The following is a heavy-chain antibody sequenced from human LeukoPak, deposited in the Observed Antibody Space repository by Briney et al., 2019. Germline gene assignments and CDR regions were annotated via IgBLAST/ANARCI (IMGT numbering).Heavy chain of an antibody. CDR3: ASKYCSGGSCYLGY. V-gene: IGHV4-34*01. D-gene: IGHD2-15*01. Sequence: SETLSLTCAVSGGSFSGYHWSWIRQPPGKGLEWIGQINHSGSTNYNPSLKSRLTISIDTSKNQFFLNLSSVTAADAALYYCASKYCSGGSCYLGYWGQGTRVTVSS. CDR2: INHSGST. J-gene: IGHJ4*02. CDR1: GGSFSGYH.